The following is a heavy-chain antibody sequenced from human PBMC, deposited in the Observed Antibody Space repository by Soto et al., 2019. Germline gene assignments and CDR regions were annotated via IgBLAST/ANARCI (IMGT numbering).Heavy chain of an antibody. Sequence: PGGSLRLSCAASGFTVSSNYMSWVRQAPGKGLEWVSVIYSGGSTYYADSVKGRFTISRDNSKNTLYLQMNSLRAEDTAVYYCARDLTSDYDSSGSTGWGQGTLVTVSS. V-gene: IGHV3-66*01. CDR1: GFTVSSNY. D-gene: IGHD3-22*01. J-gene: IGHJ1*01. CDR3: ARDLTSDYDSSGSTG. CDR2: IYSGGST.